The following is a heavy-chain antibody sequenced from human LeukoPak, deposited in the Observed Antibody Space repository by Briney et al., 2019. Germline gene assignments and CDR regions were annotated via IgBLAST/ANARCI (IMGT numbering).Heavy chain of an antibody. CDR2: INPNSGGT. V-gene: IGHV1-2*02. D-gene: IGHD2-15*01. CDR3: AXXXRYCSGGSCYSNYYYYYMDV. J-gene: IGHJ6*03. CDR1: GYTFTGYY. Sequence: ASVKVSCKASGYTFTGYYMHWVRQAPGQGLEWMGWINPNSGGTNYAQKFQGRVTMTRDTSISTAYMELSRLRSDATAVYYCAXXXRYCSGGSCYSNYYYYYMDVWGKGTTVTISS.